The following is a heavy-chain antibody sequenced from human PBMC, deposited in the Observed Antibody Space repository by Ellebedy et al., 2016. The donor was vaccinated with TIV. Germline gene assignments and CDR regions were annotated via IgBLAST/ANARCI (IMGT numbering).Heavy chain of an antibody. V-gene: IGHV1-3*01. D-gene: IGHD3-10*01. Sequence: ASVKVSCKASGYTFTSYAMHWVRQAPGQRLEWMGWINAGNGNTKYSQKFQGRVTITRDTSASTAYMELSSLRSEDTAVYYCARVPIGSGSYYLRGIGWFDPWGQGTLVTVSS. CDR1: GYTFTSYA. CDR3: ARVPIGSGSYYLRGIGWFDP. CDR2: INAGNGNT. J-gene: IGHJ5*02.